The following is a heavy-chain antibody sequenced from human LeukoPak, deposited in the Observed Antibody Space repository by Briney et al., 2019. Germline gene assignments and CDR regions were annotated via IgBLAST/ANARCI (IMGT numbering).Heavy chain of an antibody. V-gene: IGHV3-30*02. J-gene: IGHJ4*02. CDR3: AKDEAIAAAN. CDR2: IRYDGSNK. CDR1: GFTFSSYG. D-gene: IGHD6-13*01. Sequence: GGSLRLSCAASGFTFSSYGMHWVRQAPGKGLEWVAFIRYDGSNKYYADSVKGRFTISRDNSKNALYLQMNSLRAEDTAVYYCAKDEAIAAANWGQGTLVTVSS.